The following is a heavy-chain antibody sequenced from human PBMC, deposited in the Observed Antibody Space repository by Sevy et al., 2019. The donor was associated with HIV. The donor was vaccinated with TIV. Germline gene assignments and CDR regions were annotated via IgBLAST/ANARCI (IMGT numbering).Heavy chain of an antibody. Sequence: GGSLRLSCTASGFTFGDYAMSWFRQAPGKGLEWVGFIRSKAYGGTTENAASVKGRFTISRDDSKSIAYLQMNSLKTEDTAVYYCTRAAYDDFWSGYYVGYYYGMDVWGQGTTVTVSS. CDR3: TRAAYDDFWSGYYVGYYYGMDV. D-gene: IGHD3-3*01. V-gene: IGHV3-49*03. CDR1: GFTFGDYA. CDR2: IRSKAYGGTT. J-gene: IGHJ6*02.